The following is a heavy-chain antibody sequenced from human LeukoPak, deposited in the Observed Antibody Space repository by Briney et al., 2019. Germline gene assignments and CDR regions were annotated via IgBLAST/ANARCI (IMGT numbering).Heavy chain of an antibody. CDR2: ISSSSNYI. CDR1: GFTFSSYT. Sequence: GGSLRLSSAASGFTFSSYTMNWVRQAPGKELEWVSSISSSSNYIHYAASVKGRITISRDNAKNSLYLQMNSLRGEDTAVYYCAREGYGYWGQGTLVTVSS. V-gene: IGHV3-21*01. D-gene: IGHD5-12*01. CDR3: AREGYGY. J-gene: IGHJ4*02.